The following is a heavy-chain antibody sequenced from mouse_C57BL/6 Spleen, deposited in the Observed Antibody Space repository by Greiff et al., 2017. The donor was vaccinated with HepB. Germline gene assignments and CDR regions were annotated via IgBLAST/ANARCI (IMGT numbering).Heavy chain of an antibody. CDR2: IDPSDSYT. J-gene: IGHJ2*01. CDR3: ARSSPGDYKVFDY. V-gene: IGHV1-50*01. D-gene: IGHD2-4*01. Sequence: VQLQQSGAELVKPGASVKLSCKASGYTFTSYWMQWVKQRPGQGLEWIGEIDPSDSYTNYNQKFKGKATLTVDTSSSTAYRQLSSLTSEDSAVYYCARSSPGDYKVFDYWGQGTTLTVSS. CDR1: GYTFTSYW.